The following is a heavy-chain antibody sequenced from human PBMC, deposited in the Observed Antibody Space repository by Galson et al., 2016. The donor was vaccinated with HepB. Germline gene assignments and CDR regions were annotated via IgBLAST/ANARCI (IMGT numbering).Heavy chain of an antibody. V-gene: IGHV3-21*01. CDR2: ITSSGSYI. CDR1: GFSFRSYS. D-gene: IGHD4-23*01. CDR3: AREEDYNGNQLDY. J-gene: IGHJ4*02. Sequence: SLRLSCAASGFSFRSYSMNWVRQAPGKGLEWVSSITSSGSYIYYADSVKGRFTISRDNAKNSLYLRMNSLRAEDTAVYYCAREEDYNGNQLDYWGQGTLVTVSS.